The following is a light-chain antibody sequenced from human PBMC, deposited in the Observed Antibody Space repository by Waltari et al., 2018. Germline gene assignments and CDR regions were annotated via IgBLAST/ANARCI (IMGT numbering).Light chain of an antibody. CDR2: RAY. J-gene: IGKJ2*03. CDR1: QGIRNW. Sequence: DIQMTQSPSSLSASVGDRVTITCRASQGIRNWLAWYQQKTGKAPKLLIYRAYNLETGVPSMFSGSGSWTDFTLTISSLQPEDIATYYCQQHDNSPYSFGQGTKVEIK. CDR3: QQHDNSPYS. V-gene: IGKV1-33*01.